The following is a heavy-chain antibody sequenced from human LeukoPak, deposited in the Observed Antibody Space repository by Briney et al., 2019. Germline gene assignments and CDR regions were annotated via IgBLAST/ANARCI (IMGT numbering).Heavy chain of an antibody. CDR2: IYNSGST. CDR3: ASADGRAWYYFDS. CDR1: GGSISSFF. Sequence: SETLSLTVTVSGGSISSFFWIWIRQPPGKGLEWIGYIYNSGSTNYNPSLKSRVTISVDTSKNQFSLKLTSVTAADTAVYYCASADGRAWYYFDSCGQGTLVTVSS. V-gene: IGHV4-59*03. D-gene: IGHD6-19*01. J-gene: IGHJ4*02.